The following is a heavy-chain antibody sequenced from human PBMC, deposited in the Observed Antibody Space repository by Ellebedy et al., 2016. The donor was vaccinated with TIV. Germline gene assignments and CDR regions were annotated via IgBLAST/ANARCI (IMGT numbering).Heavy chain of an antibody. D-gene: IGHD3-22*01. CDR2: IKSKTDGGTT. CDR1: GFIFSTYW. V-gene: IGHV3-15*01. CDR3: GREVAITRNFYGMDV. J-gene: IGHJ6*02. Sequence: GESLKISCAASGFIFSTYWMYWVRQAPGKGLEWVGRIKSKTDGGTTDYAAPVKGRFTISRDNSKNMLYLQMNSLRAEDTAVYYCGREVAITRNFYGMDVWGPGTTVTVSS.